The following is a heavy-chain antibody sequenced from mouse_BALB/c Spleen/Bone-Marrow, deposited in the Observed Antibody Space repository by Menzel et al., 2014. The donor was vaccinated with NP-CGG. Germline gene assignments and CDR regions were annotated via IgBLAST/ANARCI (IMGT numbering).Heavy chain of an antibody. CDR2: IWGDGRT. V-gene: IGHV2-6-7*01. J-gene: IGHJ4*01. CDR1: GFSLTGYG. Sequence: QVQHPGTVLYMASQRLSITCTVSGFSLTGYGVNWVRQPPGKGLEWLGLIWGDGRTDYNSALKSRLSVSKDNSKSQVFLKMNSLQTDDTARYYCASNIYAM. CDR3: ASNIYAM.